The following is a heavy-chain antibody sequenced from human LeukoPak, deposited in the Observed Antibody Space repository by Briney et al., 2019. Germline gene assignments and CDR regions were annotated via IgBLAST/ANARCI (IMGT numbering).Heavy chain of an antibody. CDR1: GFTVSSSY. J-gene: IGHJ4*02. CDR2: ISSSSSYI. D-gene: IGHD2-8*02. V-gene: IGHV3-21*01. CDR3: ARDSPYGTAGY. Sequence: GGSLRLSCAASGFTVSSSYMSWVRQAPGKGLEWVSSISSSSSYIYYADSVKGRFTISRDNTKNSLYLQMNSLRAEDTAVYYCARDSPYGTAGYWGQGTLVTVSS.